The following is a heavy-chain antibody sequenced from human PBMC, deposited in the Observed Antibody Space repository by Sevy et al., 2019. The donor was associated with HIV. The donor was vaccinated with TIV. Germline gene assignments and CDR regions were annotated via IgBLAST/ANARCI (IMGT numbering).Heavy chain of an antibody. Sequence: GSLRLSCAASGFTFSTYTMNWVRQAPGKGLEWVSSISSSSNYIYYADSVKGRFTISRDNAKNPLYLQMNSLRAEDTALYYCARPYGSGSWEAFDIWGQGTMVTVSS. CDR2: ISSSSNYI. CDR3: ARPYGSGSWEAFDI. CDR1: GFTFSTYT. D-gene: IGHD3-10*01. J-gene: IGHJ3*02. V-gene: IGHV3-21*01.